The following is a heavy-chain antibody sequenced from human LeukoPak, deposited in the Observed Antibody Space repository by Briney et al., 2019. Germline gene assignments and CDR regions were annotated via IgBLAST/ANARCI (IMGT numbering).Heavy chain of an antibody. D-gene: IGHD2-15*01. CDR2: IYYSGST. V-gene: IGHV4-31*03. Sequence: SQTLSLTCTVSGGSISSGGYYWSWIRQHPGKGLEWIGYIYYSGSTYYNPSLKSRVTRSVDTSKNQFSQKLSSVTAADTAVYYCARQANGGTDFDYWGQGTLVTVSS. J-gene: IGHJ4*02. CDR3: ARQANGGTDFDY. CDR1: GGSISSGGYY.